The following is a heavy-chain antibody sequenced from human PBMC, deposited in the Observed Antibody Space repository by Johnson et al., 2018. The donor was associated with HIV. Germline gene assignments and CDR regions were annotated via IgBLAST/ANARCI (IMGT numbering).Heavy chain of an antibody. V-gene: IGHV3-33*01. D-gene: IGHD3-10*01. J-gene: IGHJ3*02. Sequence: QVQLVESGGGVVQPGRSLRLSCAASGFTFSSYGMHWVRQAAGKGLEWVAVIWYDGSNKYYADSVKGRFTISRDNSKNTLYLQMNSLRAEDTAVYYCARAGGSGDAFDIWGQGTMV. CDR2: IWYDGSNK. CDR3: ARAGGSGDAFDI. CDR1: GFTFSSYG.